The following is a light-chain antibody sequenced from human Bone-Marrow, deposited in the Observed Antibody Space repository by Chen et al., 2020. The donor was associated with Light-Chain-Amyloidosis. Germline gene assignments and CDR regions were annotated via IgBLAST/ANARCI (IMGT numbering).Light chain of an antibody. J-gene: IGLJ1*01. Sequence: SYVLTQPPSVSVAPGRTATITCGGNNIGSKSVHWYQQKPGQAPVLVVYDDSDRRSGIPEWFSGSNSGNTATLTISRVEAGDEADYYCQVWDSGSHHYVFGTGTKVTVL. CDR2: DDS. V-gene: IGLV3-21*02. CDR1: NIGSKS. CDR3: QVWDSGSHHYV.